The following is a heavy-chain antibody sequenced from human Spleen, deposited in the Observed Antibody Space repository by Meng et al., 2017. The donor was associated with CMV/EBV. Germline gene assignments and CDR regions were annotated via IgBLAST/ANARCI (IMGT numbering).Heavy chain of an antibody. CDR3: ARCLPSVMVRGIIRYYYGMDV. CDR2: INPNSGGT. V-gene: IGHV1-2*02. D-gene: IGHD3-10*01. CDR1: YY. J-gene: IGHJ6*02. Sequence: YYLHWVRQAPGQGLEWMGWINPNSGGTKYAQKFQGRVTMTWDTSINTAYMELNRVKSDDTAVYYCARCLPSVMVRGIIRYYYGMDVWGQGTTVTVSS.